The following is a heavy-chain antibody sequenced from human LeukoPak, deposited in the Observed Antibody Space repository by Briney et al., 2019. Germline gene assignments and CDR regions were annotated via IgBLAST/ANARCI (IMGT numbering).Heavy chain of an antibody. J-gene: IGHJ4*02. D-gene: IGHD6-13*01. CDR3: ARVGYSSNWYGELDFDY. CDR2: ISAYNGNT. V-gene: IGHV1-18*01. CDR1: GYTFTSYG. Sequence: ASVKVSCKASGYTFTSYGISWVRQAPGQGLEWMGWISAYNGNTNYAQKLQGRVTMTTDTSTSTAYMELRSLRSDDTAVYYCARVGYSSNWYGELDFDYWGQGTLVTVSS.